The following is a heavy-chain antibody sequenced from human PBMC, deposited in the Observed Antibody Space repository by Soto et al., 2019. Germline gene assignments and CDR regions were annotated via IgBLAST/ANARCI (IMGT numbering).Heavy chain of an antibody. CDR1: GFTFSGSA. CDR3: TRHGGGPTQWLGDYYYYYGMDV. Sequence: ASVKVSCAASGFTFSGSAMHWVRQASGKGLEWVGRIRSKANSYATAYAASVKGRFTISRDDSKNTAYLQMNSLKTEDTAVYYCTRHGGGPTQWLGDYYYYYGMDVWGQGTTVTVSS. D-gene: IGHD6-19*01. CDR2: IRSKANSYAT. J-gene: IGHJ6*02. V-gene: IGHV3-73*01.